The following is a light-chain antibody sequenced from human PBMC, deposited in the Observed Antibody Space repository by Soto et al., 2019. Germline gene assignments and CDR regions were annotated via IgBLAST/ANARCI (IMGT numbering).Light chain of an antibody. CDR2: DVT. V-gene: IGLV2-14*03. Sequence: QSVLTQPASVSGSPGQSITISCTGTSSYIGSYNYVSWYQQHPGKAPKLMIYDVTNRPSGVSNRFSGSKSGNTTSLTISGLQAEDEADYYCTSYTSSYTYVFGTGTKVTVL. J-gene: IGLJ1*01. CDR1: SSYIGSYNY. CDR3: TSYTSSYTYV.